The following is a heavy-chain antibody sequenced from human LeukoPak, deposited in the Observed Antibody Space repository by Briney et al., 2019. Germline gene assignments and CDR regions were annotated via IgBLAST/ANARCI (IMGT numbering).Heavy chain of an antibody. D-gene: IGHD2-2*01. CDR3: ARDGRGYCSSTSCHDAFDI. CDR1: GGSISSYY. CDR2: IYYSGST. V-gene: IGHV4-59*01. Sequence: PSQTLSLTCTVSGGSISSYYWSWIRQPPGKGLEWIGYIYYSGSTNYNPSLKSRVTISVDTSKNQFSLKLSSVTAADTAVYYCARDGRGYCSSTSCHDAFDIWGQGTMVTVSS. J-gene: IGHJ3*02.